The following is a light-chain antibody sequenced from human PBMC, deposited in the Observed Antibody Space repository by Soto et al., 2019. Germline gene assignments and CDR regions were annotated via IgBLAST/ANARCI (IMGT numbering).Light chain of an antibody. CDR3: MQATHWPYT. V-gene: IGKV2-30*01. J-gene: IGKJ2*01. CDR1: HNLLYSDGNTY. CDR2: KVS. Sequence: VMPQSPLSLPVTLGQPASISCKSSHNLLYSDGNTYLNWFQQRPGQSPRRLIAKVSNRDSGVTDRFSGSGSGSDFTLKSSRVEAEDVGIYYCMQATHWPYTFGQGTQLEI.